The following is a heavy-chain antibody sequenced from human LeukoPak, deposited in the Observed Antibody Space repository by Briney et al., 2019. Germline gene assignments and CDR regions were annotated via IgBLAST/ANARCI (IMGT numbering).Heavy chain of an antibody. CDR2: IIPIFGTA. D-gene: IGHD2-15*01. J-gene: IGHJ4*02. CDR1: GGTFSSYA. CDR3: ASRDTYCSGGSCYSDFDY. Sequence: SVKVSCKASGGTFSSYAISWVRQAPGQGLEWMGGIIPIFGTANYAQKFQGRVTITTDESTSTAYMELSSLRSEDTAVYYCASRDTYCSGGSCYSDFDYWGQGTLVTVSS. V-gene: IGHV1-69*05.